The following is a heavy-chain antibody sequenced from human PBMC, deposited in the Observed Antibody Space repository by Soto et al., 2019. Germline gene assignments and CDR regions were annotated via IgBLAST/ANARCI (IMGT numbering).Heavy chain of an antibody. D-gene: IGHD6-19*01. Sequence: LRLSCAASGLTVSSNYMNWVRQAPGKGLEWVSLIYTGGGTYYADPVKGRFTVSRDNSKNTLYLQMNSLRAEDTAVYYCARMGQWRVPGDYYYGMDVWGQGTSVTVSS. CDR2: IYTGGGT. V-gene: IGHV3-53*01. CDR3: ARMGQWRVPGDYYYGMDV. J-gene: IGHJ6*02. CDR1: GLTVSSNY.